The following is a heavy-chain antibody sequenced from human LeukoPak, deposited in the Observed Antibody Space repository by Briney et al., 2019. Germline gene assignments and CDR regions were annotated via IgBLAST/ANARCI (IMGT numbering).Heavy chain of an antibody. J-gene: IGHJ6*03. CDR2: IYYSGTT. Sequence: SETLSLTCTVSGDSINSTGYYWGWIRQPPGKGLEWIGSIYYSGTTYYNPSLKSRVTLSVDTSKNHFSLKLSSVTAADTAVYYCARGWDGSGSYYNSYYYYYYMDVWGKGTTVTVSS. V-gene: IGHV4-39*02. CDR3: ARGWDGSGSYYNSYYYYYYMDV. CDR1: GDSINSTGYY. D-gene: IGHD3-10*01.